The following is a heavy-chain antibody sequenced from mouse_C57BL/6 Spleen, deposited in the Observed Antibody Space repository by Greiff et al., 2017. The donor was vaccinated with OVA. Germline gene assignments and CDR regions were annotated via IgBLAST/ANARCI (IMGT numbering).Heavy chain of an antibody. J-gene: IGHJ2*01. CDR3: TRRLITTVVDFDY. D-gene: IGHD1-1*01. V-gene: IGHV1-15*01. CDR1: GYTFTDYE. Sequence: QVQLQQSGAELVRPGASVTLSCKASGYTFTDYEMHWVKQTPVHGLEWIGAIDPETGGTAYNQKFKGKAILTADKSSSTAYMELRSLTSEDSAVYYCTRRLITTVVDFDYWGQGTTLTVSS. CDR2: IDPETGGT.